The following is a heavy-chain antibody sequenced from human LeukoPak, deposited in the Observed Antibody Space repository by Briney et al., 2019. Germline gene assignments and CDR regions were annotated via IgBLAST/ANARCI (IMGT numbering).Heavy chain of an antibody. CDR2: ISWNSGSI. V-gene: IGHV3-9*01. CDR3: ANLHGSGSYYSARSSGFDI. Sequence: GRSLRLSCAASGFTFDDYAMHWVRQAPGKGLEWVSGISWNSGSIGYADSVKGRFTISRDNAKNSLYLQMNSLRAEDTALYYCANLHGSGSYYSARSSGFDIWGQGTIVTVSS. J-gene: IGHJ3*02. CDR1: GFTFDDYA. D-gene: IGHD3-10*01.